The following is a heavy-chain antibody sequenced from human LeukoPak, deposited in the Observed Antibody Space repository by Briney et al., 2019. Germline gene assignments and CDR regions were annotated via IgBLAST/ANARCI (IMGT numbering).Heavy chain of an antibody. V-gene: IGHV4-34*01. CDR1: GGSFSGFY. CDR3: ARGLGEGYPDH. J-gene: IGHJ4*02. CDR2: IFPGGRI. D-gene: IGHD5-12*01. Sequence: PSETLSLTCAVHGGSFSGFYWKWIRKPPGKGPEWIGEIFPGGRINYNPSLQSRVTISGDTSKNQSSLKVSSVTAADTAVYYCARGLGEGYPDHWGQGTVVTVSP.